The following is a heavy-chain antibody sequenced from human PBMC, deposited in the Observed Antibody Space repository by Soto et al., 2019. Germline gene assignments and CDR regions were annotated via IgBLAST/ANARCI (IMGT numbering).Heavy chain of an antibody. CDR1: DSSFSGYY. V-gene: IGHV4-34*01. CDR2: VYYSGST. Sequence: SETLSLTCAVYDSSFSGYYWSWIRQPPGPGLEWIGKVYYSGSTNYNPSLKSRVTISVDTSKNQFSLKLSSVTAADTAVYYCARCLYYDSSGFEGSGMDVWGQGTKVTVSS. CDR3: ARCLYYDSSGFEGSGMDV. J-gene: IGHJ6*02. D-gene: IGHD3-22*01.